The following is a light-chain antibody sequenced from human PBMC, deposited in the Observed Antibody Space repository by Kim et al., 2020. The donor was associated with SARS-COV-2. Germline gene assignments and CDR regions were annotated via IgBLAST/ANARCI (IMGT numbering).Light chain of an antibody. Sequence: SASVGERVTITCRASQRVSRWLAWYQQKPGKAPNLLIYNVSSLETGVPSRFSGRGSGTEFTLTISSLQPDDFATDYCQQYNSYPLFGGGTKVDIK. CDR3: QQYNSYPL. J-gene: IGKJ4*01. V-gene: IGKV1-5*01. CDR1: QRVSRW. CDR2: NVS.